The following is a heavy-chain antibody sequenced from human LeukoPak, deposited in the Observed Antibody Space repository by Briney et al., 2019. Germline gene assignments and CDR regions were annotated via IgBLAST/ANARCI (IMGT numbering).Heavy chain of an antibody. Sequence: GGSLRLSCSGFTVSTNYMSWVRQAPGKGLEWVSLIYSGGSTNYAASVTGRFSISRDNSKNTLFLQMNSLRAEDTAVYYCARGSGFVWGSYRPYFDYWGQGTLVTVSS. CDR1: GFTVSTNY. CDR2: IYSGGST. J-gene: IGHJ4*02. V-gene: IGHV3-66*01. CDR3: ARGSGFVWGSYRPYFDY. D-gene: IGHD3-16*02.